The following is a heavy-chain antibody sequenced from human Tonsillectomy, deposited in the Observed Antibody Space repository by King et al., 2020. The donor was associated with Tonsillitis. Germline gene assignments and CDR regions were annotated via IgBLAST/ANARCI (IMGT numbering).Heavy chain of an antibody. V-gene: IGHV4-59*01. D-gene: IGHD6-13*01. CDR2: IYDSGST. J-gene: IGHJ4*02. CDR3: ARGSNIAAAGTGYYFDY. Sequence: VQLQESGPGLVKPSETLSLTCTVSGGSISNYYWSWIRQPPGKGLEWVGYIYDSGSTNYNPSLKSRGTISVDTSKNQLSLKLSSVTAADTAVYYCARGSNIAAAGTGYYFDYWGQGTLVTVSS. CDR1: GGSISNYY.